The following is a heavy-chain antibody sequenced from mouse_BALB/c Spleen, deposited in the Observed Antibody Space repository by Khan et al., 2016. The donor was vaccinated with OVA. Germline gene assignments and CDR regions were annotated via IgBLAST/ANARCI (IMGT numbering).Heavy chain of an antibody. J-gene: IGHJ4*01. Sequence: VQLKQSGPELVKPGASVKISCKTSGYTFPEYTVHWVKQSLGKSLDWIGVINPKNGGTAYNQKFKGKATLTVDKSSSTAYLEFRSLTTADSAVYYCARDAGRYWGQGTSVTVAS. CDR2: INPKNGGT. CDR3: ARDAGRY. CDR1: GYTFPEYT. V-gene: IGHV1-18*01.